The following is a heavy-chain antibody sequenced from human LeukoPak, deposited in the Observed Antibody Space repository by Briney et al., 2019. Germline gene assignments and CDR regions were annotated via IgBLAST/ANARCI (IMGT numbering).Heavy chain of an antibody. Sequence: PGGSLRLSCAASGFTFRNYAMSWVRQAPGKGLVWVARINPGGSSITYADSVKGRFTISRDNAKNTLYLQMDSLRAEDTGVYYCARSNQADDYWGQGTLVTVSS. CDR2: INPGGSSI. V-gene: IGHV3-74*01. CDR3: ARSNQADDY. D-gene: IGHD1-14*01. J-gene: IGHJ4*02. CDR1: GFTFRNYA.